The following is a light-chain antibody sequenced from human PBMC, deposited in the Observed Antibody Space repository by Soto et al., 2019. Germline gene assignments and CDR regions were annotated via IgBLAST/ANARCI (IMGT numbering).Light chain of an antibody. CDR3: HQYNYWPT. Sequence: EIVITQSPDILSVSPGERATLSCRASQSVSSNLAWYPQKPGQSPRLLIYGASTRATGIPVRFSGSGSGTEFTLTISSLQSEDFAVYYCHQYNYWPTFGQGTKVDIK. CDR2: GAS. J-gene: IGKJ1*01. V-gene: IGKV3-15*01. CDR1: QSVSSN.